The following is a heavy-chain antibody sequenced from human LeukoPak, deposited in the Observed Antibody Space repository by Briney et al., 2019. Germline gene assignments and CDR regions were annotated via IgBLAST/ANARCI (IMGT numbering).Heavy chain of an antibody. Sequence: PSETLSLTCTVSGGSVTNDNYFWGWPRQPPGEGREWIVYIYHSAGSYFNPSLKSRVTMSIDTSRNQFSLKLSSVTAADTAVYHCARVNVGHDYGDNWFDPWGQGTLVTVSS. V-gene: IGHV4-30-4*08. CDR1: GGSVTNDNYF. CDR2: IYHSAGS. J-gene: IGHJ5*02. D-gene: IGHD4-17*01. CDR3: ARVNVGHDYGDNWFDP.